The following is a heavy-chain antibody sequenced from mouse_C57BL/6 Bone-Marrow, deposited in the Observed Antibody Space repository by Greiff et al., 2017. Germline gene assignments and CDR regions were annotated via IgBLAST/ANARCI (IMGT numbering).Heavy chain of an antibody. CDR3: ARRGLKAMDY. D-gene: IGHD3-1*01. CDR2: ISNLAYSI. Sequence: EVKLVESGGGLVQPGGFLKLSCAASGFTFSDYGMAWVRQAPRKGPEWVAFISNLAYSIYYAATVTGRFTISRENAKNTLYLEMSSLRSEDTAMYYCARRGLKAMDYWGQGTSVTVSS. J-gene: IGHJ4*01. CDR1: GFTFSDYG. V-gene: IGHV5-15*04.